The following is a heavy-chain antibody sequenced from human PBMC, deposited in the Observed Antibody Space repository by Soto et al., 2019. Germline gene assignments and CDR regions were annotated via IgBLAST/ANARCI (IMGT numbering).Heavy chain of an antibody. Sequence: PSETLSLTCTVSGGSISSYYWSWIRQPPGKGLEWIGYIYYSGSTNYNPALKSRVTISVDTSKNQFSLKLSSVTAADTAVYYCARVGSSSWYSPYYYYYYGMDVWGQGTTVTVSS. V-gene: IGHV4-59*01. D-gene: IGHD6-13*01. CDR1: GGSISSYY. J-gene: IGHJ6*02. CDR2: IYYSGST. CDR3: ARVGSSSWYSPYYYYYYGMDV.